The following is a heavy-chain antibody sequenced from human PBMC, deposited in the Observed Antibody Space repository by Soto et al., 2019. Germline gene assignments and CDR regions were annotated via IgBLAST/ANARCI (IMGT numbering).Heavy chain of an antibody. Sequence: QVQLQESGPGLVKPSETLSLTCTVSGDYISSHYWSWIRQPPGKGLEWIGYVYHSGKTDSNPSLKSRVNISMATSKNPISLSLTSVAAADAAVYYCARPTGIAPAIWYFDLWGRGTLVTVSS. CDR3: ARPTGIAPAIWYFDL. CDR1: GDYISSHY. D-gene: IGHD6-13*01. J-gene: IGHJ2*01. V-gene: IGHV4-59*11. CDR2: VYHSGKT.